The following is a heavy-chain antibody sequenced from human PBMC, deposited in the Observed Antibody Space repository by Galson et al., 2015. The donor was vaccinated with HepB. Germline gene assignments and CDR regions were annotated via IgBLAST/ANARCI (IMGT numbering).Heavy chain of an antibody. CDR3: NRAFSRGRPSDV. V-gene: IGHV3-72*01. CDR1: ELNFSDQY. D-gene: IGHD3-3*02. Sequence: SLRLSCAASELNFSDQYMDWVRQAPGKGLEWVGRIRNKARSYTTEYVASVRGRFTISRDDSQNSLCLQMNSLKTEDTAVYYCNRAFSRGRPSDVWGQGTTVTVSS. CDR2: IRNKARSYTT. J-gene: IGHJ3*01.